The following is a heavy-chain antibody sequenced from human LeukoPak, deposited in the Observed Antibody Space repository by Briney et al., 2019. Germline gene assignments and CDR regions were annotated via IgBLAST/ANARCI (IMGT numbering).Heavy chain of an antibody. D-gene: IGHD3-9*01. CDR3: ARGLRYFDWTQYYLDY. J-gene: IGHJ4*02. Sequence: ASVKVSCKASGYIFTNYYLHWVRQAPGQGLEWMGIISPSGGSTTYAPKFQGRVTMTWDTSTRTAYMELTSLRSEDTAVYYCARGLRYFDWTQYYLDYWGQGILVTVSS. CDR2: ISPSGGST. V-gene: IGHV1-46*01. CDR1: GYIFTNYY.